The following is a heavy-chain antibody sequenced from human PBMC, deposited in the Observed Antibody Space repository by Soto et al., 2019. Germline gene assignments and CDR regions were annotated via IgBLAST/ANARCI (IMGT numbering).Heavy chain of an antibody. CDR1: GFTFSDHY. D-gene: IGHD6-13*01. V-gene: IGHV3-72*01. J-gene: IGHJ3*02. CDR3: ARQLRQGISSWYAGPQDLNAFDI. CDR2: TRNKANSYTT. Sequence: GGSLRLSCAASGFTFSDHYMDWVRQAPGEGLEWVGRTRNKANSYTTEYAASVKGRFTISRDDSKNSRYLQMNILKTEDTAVYYCARQLRQGISSWYAGPQDLNAFDIWGQGTMVTVSS.